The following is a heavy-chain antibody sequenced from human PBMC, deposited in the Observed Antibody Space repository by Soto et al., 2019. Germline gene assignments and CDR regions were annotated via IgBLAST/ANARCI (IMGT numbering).Heavy chain of an antibody. V-gene: IGHV4-59*01. D-gene: IGHD3-10*01. Sequence: SETLSLTCTVSGGSISSYYWSWIRQPPGKGLEWIGYIYYSGSTNYNPSLKSRVTISVDTSKNQFSLKLSSVTAADTAVYYCARAFMVRAHEMVWFDPWGQGTLVTVSS. J-gene: IGHJ5*02. CDR1: GGSISSYY. CDR3: ARAFMVRAHEMVWFDP. CDR2: IYYSGST.